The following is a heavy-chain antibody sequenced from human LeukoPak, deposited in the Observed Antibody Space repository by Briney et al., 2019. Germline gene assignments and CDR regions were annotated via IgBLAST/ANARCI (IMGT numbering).Heavy chain of an antibody. J-gene: IGHJ5*02. CDR2: MNPNSGNT. V-gene: IGHV1-8*01. CDR3: ARGSYLIVVPAAILHNWFDP. D-gene: IGHD2-2*02. Sequence: ASVKVSCKASGYTFTSYDINWVRQATGQGLEWMGWMNPNSGNTGYAQKFQGRVTMTRNTSISTAYMELSSLRSEDTAVYHCARGSYLIVVPAAILHNWFDPWGQGTLVTVSS. CDR1: GYTFTSYD.